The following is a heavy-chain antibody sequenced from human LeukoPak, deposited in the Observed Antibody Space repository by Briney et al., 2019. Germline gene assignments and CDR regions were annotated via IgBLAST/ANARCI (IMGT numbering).Heavy chain of an antibody. Sequence: SETLSLTCTVSGGSISSGDYYWSWIRQPPGKGLEWIGYIYYSGSTYYNPSLKSRVTISVDTSKNQFSLKLSSVTAADTAVYYCARRHRSPGAFDIWGQGTMVTVSS. D-gene: IGHD1-14*01. J-gene: IGHJ3*02. CDR1: GGSISSGDYY. CDR3: ARRHRSPGAFDI. CDR2: IYYSGST. V-gene: IGHV4-30-4*01.